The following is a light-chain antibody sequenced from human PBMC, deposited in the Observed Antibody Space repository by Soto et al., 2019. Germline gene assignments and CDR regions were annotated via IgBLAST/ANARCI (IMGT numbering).Light chain of an antibody. J-gene: IGKJ5*01. CDR2: GTS. Sequence: LLTQSPGTLSLSPGDRATLSCRASQSVTSSFLAWYQQKPGQAPRLLIYGTSSRATGIPDRFSGSASGTDFPVTISRLEPEDFAVYYCQQDGSSHSNFGQVTR. CDR3: QQDGSSHSN. CDR1: QSVTSSF. V-gene: IGKV3-20*01.